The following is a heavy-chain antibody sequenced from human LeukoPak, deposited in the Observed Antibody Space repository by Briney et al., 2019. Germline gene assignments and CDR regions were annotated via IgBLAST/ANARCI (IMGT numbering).Heavy chain of an antibody. CDR3: ARHGSPFIVVVPAAIAWFDP. J-gene: IGHJ5*02. CDR1: GGSISSSSYY. CDR2: IYYSGST. D-gene: IGHD2-2*01. Sequence: KTSETLSLTCTASGGSISSSSYYWGWIRQPPGKGLEWIVSIYYSGSTYYNPSLKSRVTVSVDTSKNQFSLKLSSVTAADTAVYYCARHGSPFIVVVPAAIAWFDPWGQGTLVTVSS. V-gene: IGHV4-39*01.